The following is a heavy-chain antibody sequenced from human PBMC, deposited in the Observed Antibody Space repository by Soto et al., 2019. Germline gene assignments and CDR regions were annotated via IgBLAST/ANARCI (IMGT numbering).Heavy chain of an antibody. CDR1: GGTISSYY. CDR3: ARGYCSGGSCYASPHDY. D-gene: IGHD2-15*01. V-gene: IGHV4-59*01. CDR2: IYYSGST. J-gene: IGHJ4*02. Sequence: PSETMSLTCTVSGGTISSYYWSWIRKTPGKGLEWIGYIYYSGSTNYNPSLKSRVTISVDTSKNQFSLKLSSVTAADTAVYYCARGYCSGGSCYASPHDYWGQGTLVTVSS.